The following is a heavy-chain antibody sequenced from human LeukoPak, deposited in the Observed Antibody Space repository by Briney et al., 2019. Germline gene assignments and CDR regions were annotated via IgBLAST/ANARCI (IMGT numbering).Heavy chain of an antibody. CDR1: GFTFSSYS. Sequence: GGSLRLSCAASGFTFSSYSMNWVRQAPGKGLEWASSISSSSSYIYYADSVKGRFTISRDNAKNSLYLQMNSLRAEDTAVYYCARTHDYGDKDAFDIWGQGTMVTVSS. J-gene: IGHJ3*02. V-gene: IGHV3-21*01. D-gene: IGHD4-17*01. CDR3: ARTHDYGDKDAFDI. CDR2: ISSSSSYI.